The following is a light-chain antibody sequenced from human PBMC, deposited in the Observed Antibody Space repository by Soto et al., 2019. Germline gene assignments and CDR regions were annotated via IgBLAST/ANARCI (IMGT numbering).Light chain of an antibody. CDR3: HQDDNLVQT. CDR2: DAS. CDR1: HDIRDY. Sequence: IQMTQSPSSLSASVGDRVTLTCQASHDIRDYLNSYQQKPGKPPKHLIYDASNLQTGVPSRFSRSASGTDFTFTISSMQPEDIATYYCHQDDNLVQTFGPGTKVDIK. J-gene: IGKJ3*01. V-gene: IGKV1-33*01.